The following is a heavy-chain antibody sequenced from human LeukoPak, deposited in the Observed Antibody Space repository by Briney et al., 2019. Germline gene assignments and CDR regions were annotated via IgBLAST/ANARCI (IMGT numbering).Heavy chain of an antibody. V-gene: IGHV3-33*01. CDR3: ARGKVDTATYYDY. J-gene: IGHJ4*02. CDR1: GFTFSSYG. Sequence: GGSLRLSCAASGFTFSSYGMHWVRQAPGKGLEWVAVIWYDGSNKYYADSVKGRLTISRDNSKNTLYLQMNSLRAEDTAAYYCARGKVDTATYYDYWGQGTLVTVSS. D-gene: IGHD5-18*01. CDR2: IWYDGSNK.